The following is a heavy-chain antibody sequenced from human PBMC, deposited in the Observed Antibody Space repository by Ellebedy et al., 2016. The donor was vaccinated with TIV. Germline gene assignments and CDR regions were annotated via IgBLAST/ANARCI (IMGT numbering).Heavy chain of an antibody. D-gene: IGHD5-12*01. V-gene: IGHV1-18*01. CDR2: ISAYNGNT. Sequence: ASVKVSCKASGYTFTSYGISWVRQAPGQGLEWMGWISAYNGNTNYAQKLQGRVTMTTDTSTSTVFMDLSSLRSEDTAVYYCARDYGGYNDYWGQGTLVTVSS. J-gene: IGHJ4*02. CDR3: ARDYGGYNDY. CDR1: GYTFTSYG.